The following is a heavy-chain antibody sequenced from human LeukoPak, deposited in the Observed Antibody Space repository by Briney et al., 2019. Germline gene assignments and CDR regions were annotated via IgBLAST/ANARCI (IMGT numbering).Heavy chain of an antibody. CDR1: GFTFSSYA. J-gene: IGHJ4*02. CDR3: AKEDRYCSSTSCYLAYDY. CDR2: ISGSGGST. V-gene: IGHV3-23*01. Sequence: GGSLRLSCAASGFTFSSYAMSWVRQAPGKGLEWVSAISGSGGSTYYADSVKGRFTISRDNSMNTLYLQMNSLRAEDTAVYYCAKEDRYCSSTSCYLAYDYWGQGTLVTVSS. D-gene: IGHD2-2*01.